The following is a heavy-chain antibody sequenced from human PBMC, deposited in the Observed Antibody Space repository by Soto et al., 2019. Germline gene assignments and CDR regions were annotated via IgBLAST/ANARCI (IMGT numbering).Heavy chain of an antibody. CDR3: ANGCGGTCYSRIHY. Sequence: EVQLLESGGGLVQPGGSLRLSCAASGFTFSSYAMIWVRQAPGKGLEWVSGISDSGGSTYYADSVKGRFTISRDNSKNTLYLQMNSLRAEDTAGYYCANGCGGTCYSRIHYWGQGTLVTVSS. CDR1: GFTFSSYA. D-gene: IGHD2-15*01. CDR2: ISDSGGST. V-gene: IGHV3-23*01. J-gene: IGHJ4*02.